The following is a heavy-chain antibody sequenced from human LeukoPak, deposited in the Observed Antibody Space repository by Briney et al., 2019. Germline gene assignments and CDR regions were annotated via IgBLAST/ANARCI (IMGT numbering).Heavy chain of an antibody. V-gene: IGHV1-18*01. Sequence: ASVKVSCKASGYTFTSYGISWVRQAPGQGLEWIGWISVYNGNTIYAQKLQGRVTMTTDTSTSTAYMELRSLQSDDTAVYYCARAVSFSGSAVTGGAHWGQGALVTVSS. CDR3: ARAVSFSGSAVTGGAH. CDR1: GYTFTSYG. CDR2: ISVYNGNT. J-gene: IGHJ4*02. D-gene: IGHD6-19*01.